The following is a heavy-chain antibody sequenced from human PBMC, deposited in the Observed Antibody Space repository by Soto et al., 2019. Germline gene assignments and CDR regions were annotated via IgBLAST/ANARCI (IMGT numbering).Heavy chain of an antibody. CDR1: GYRFTSYG. J-gene: IGHJ6*02. D-gene: IGHD2-15*01. CDR2: INPYNGNT. V-gene: IGHV1-18*04. Sequence: ASVKVSCKASGYRFTSYGVSWVRQAPGQGLEWMGWINPYNGNTNYGQKFQGRVTLTTDTATSTAYLELRSLRSDDTAVYYCARDLDPCSGGTCYSYYGMDVWGQGTTVTVSS. CDR3: ARDLDPCSGGTCYSYYGMDV.